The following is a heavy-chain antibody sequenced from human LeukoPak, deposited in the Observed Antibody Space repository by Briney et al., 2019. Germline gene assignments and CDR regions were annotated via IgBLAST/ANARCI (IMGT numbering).Heavy chain of an antibody. V-gene: IGHV1-18*01. J-gene: IGHJ5*02. CDR2: ISTYNGNT. CDR3: ARDRTTGTYNWFDP. D-gene: IGHD1-1*01. Sequence: ASVKVSCKASGYTFNSYDISWVRQAPGQGLEWMAWISTYNGNTNYAQKVQGRATMTTDTSTSTAYMELRSLRSDDTAVYYCARDRTTGTYNWFDPWGQGTLVTVSS. CDR1: GYTFNSYD.